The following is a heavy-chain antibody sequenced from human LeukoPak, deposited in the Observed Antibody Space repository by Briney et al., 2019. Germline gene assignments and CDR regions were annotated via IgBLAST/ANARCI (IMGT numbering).Heavy chain of an antibody. CDR2: IIPIFGTA. CDR3: ARDQYDSSGYFDP. J-gene: IGHJ5*02. D-gene: IGHD3-22*01. CDR1: GGTFSSYA. Sequence: SVKVSCKASGGTFSSYAISWVRQAPGQGLEWMGGIIPIFGTANYAQKFQGRVTITADESTSTAYMGLSSLRSEDTAVYYCARDQYDSSGYFDPWGQGTLVTVSS. V-gene: IGHV1-69*13.